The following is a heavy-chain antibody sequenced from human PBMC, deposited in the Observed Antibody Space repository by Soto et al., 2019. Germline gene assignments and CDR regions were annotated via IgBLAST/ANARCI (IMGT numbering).Heavy chain of an antibody. V-gene: IGHV1-3*01. Sequence: QVQLVQSGAEVKQPGASVKVSCKASGYTYTNYAMHWVRQAPGQRLQWMGWIDGGNGNTEYSQSLQARVTITSDTSASTAYMELYSLRSEDSAVYYWARAPLFLGGTEYYFDHWGQGTLVTVSS. D-gene: IGHD2-21*02. CDR1: GYTYTNYA. CDR3: ARAPLFLGGTEYYFDH. CDR2: IDGGNGNT. J-gene: IGHJ4*02.